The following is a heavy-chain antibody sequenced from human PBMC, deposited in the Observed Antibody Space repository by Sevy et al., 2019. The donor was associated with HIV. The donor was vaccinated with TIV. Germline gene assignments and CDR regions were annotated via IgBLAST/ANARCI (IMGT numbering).Heavy chain of an antibody. CDR3: ARDKIVNTDNYFDY. V-gene: IGHV1-18*01. CDR1: GYSFTTYG. Sequence: ASVKVSCKASGYSFTTYGISWVRQAPGQGLEWMGWISGYNGKTNHAEKLQGRVTMTTDTSKSTAYLELRGLRSDDTAVYYCARDKIVNTDNYFDYWGQGTLVTVSS. J-gene: IGHJ4*02. CDR2: ISGYNGKT. D-gene: IGHD4-17*01.